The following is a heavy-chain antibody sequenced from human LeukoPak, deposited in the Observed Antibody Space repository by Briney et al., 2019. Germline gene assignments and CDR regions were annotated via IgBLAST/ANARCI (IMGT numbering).Heavy chain of an antibody. J-gene: IGHJ4*02. D-gene: IGHD3-3*01. Sequence: SETLSLTCTVSGGSISSNNYFWGWIRQPPGKGLEWIGSIYDSGSTYYNPSLKSRVTVSVDTSKNQFSLKLNSVTAADTAMYYCQSRFLEWLLDYWGQGTLVTVSS. CDR1: GGSISSNNYF. CDR2: IYDSGST. CDR3: QSRFLEWLLDY. V-gene: IGHV4-39*01.